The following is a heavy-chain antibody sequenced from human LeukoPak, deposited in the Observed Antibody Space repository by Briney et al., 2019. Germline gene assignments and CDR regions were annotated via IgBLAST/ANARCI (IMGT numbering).Heavy chain of an antibody. CDR2: IYHSGST. D-gene: IGHD6-19*01. CDR1: GGSISSSNW. J-gene: IGHJ4*02. Sequence: SETLSLTCAVSGGSISSSNWWSWVRQPPGKGLEWIGEIYHSGSTNYNPSLKSRVTISVDKSKNQFSLKLSSVTAADTAVYYCASRYSSGWWYEDYWGQGTLVTVSS. V-gene: IGHV4-4*02. CDR3: ASRYSSGWWYEDY.